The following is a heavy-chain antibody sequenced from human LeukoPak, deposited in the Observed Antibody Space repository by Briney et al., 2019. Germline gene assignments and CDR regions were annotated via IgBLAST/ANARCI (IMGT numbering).Heavy chain of an antibody. CDR2: INHSGST. Sequence: PSETLSLTCAVYGGSFSGYHWSWIRQPPGKGLEWIGEINHSGSTNYNPSLKSRVTISVDTSKNQFSLKLSSVTAADTAVYYCASMYSGSYLRSYYGMDVWGQGTTVTVSS. J-gene: IGHJ6*02. V-gene: IGHV4-34*01. CDR3: ASMYSGSYLRSYYGMDV. CDR1: GGSFSGYH. D-gene: IGHD1-26*01.